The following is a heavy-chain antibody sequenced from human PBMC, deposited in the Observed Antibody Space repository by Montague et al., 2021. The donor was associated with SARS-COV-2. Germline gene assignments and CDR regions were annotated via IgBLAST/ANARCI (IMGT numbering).Heavy chain of an antibody. V-gene: IGHV3-30*18. J-gene: IGHJ4*02. CDR3: SKYLTVDIVVVVAAIKDSAFDN. Sequence: SLRLSCAASVFTFNTYDMHWVRQAPGKGLEWVAVVSYDLSNKYYADSVKGRFTISRDNSKNTLYLQMNILRTEDTAVYYCSKYLTVDIVVVVAAIKDSAFDNWGQGTLVNGSS. D-gene: IGHD2-15*01. CDR2: VSYDLSNK. CDR1: VFTFNTYD.